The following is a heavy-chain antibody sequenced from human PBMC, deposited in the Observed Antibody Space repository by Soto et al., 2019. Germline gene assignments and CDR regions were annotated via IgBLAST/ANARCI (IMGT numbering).Heavy chain of an antibody. CDR2: INAGNGNT. D-gene: IGHD3-16*02. V-gene: IGHV1-3*01. CDR3: ARDGYDYIWGSYRYKDYFDY. J-gene: IGHJ4*02. CDR1: GYTFTSYA. Sequence: ASVKVSCKASGYTFTSYAMHWVRQAPGQRLEWMGWINAGNGNTKYSQKFQGRVTITRDTSASTAYMELSSLRSEDTAVYYCARDGYDYIWGSYRYKDYFDYWGQGTLVTVSS.